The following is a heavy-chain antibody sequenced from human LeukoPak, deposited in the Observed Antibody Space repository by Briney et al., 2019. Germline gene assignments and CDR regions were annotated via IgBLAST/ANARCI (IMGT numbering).Heavy chain of an antibody. D-gene: IGHD6-13*01. J-gene: IGHJ5*02. V-gene: IGHV4-39*02. CDR1: GGSTSSGNYY. CDR3: ASGGSSSWYRWFDP. CDR2: ISSSGNT. Sequence: SETLSLTCTVSGGSTSSGNYYWGWIRQPPGKGLEWIGGISSSGNTYYDPSLKSRITIFIDTSKNHFSLKLSSVTATDTAVYYCASGGSSSWYRWFDPWGQGTLVTVSS.